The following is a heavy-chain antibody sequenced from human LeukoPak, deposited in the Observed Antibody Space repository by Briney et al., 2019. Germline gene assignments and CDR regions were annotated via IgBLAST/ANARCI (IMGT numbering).Heavy chain of an antibody. CDR3: AKGRIVVVITPFDY. V-gene: IGHV3-30*18. Sequence: GRSLRLSCAASGFTFSSYAMHWVRQAPGKGLEWVALISYDGNNKYYANSVKGRFTISRDNSKNTLYLQMNSLRTEDTAVYYCAKGRIVVVITPFDYWGQGTLVTVSS. D-gene: IGHD3-22*01. CDR1: GFTFSSYA. CDR2: ISYDGNNK. J-gene: IGHJ4*02.